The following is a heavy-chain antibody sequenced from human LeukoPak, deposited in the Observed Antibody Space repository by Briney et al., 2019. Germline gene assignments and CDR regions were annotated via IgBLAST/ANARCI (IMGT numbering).Heavy chain of an antibody. CDR2: IYYSGST. V-gene: IGHV4-38-2*01. CDR3: ARGYSSSWYYNWFDP. J-gene: IGHJ5*02. CDR1: GFTFSSYE. Sequence: PGGSLRLSCAASGFTFSSYEMNWIRQPPGKGLEWIGSIYYSGSTYYNPSLKSRVTISVDTSKNQFSLKLSSVTAADTAVYHCARGYSSSWYYNWFDPWGQGTLVTVSS. D-gene: IGHD6-13*01.